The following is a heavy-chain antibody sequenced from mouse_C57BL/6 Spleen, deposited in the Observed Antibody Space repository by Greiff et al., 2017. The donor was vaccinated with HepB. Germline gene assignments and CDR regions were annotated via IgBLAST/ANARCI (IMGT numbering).Heavy chain of an antibody. CDR1: GFSLTSYG. J-gene: IGHJ4*01. CDR3: AKNLFPHYYAMDY. Sequence: VMLVESGPGLVQPSQSLSITCTVSGFSLTSYGVHWVRQSPGKGLEWLGVIWRGGSTDYNAAFMSRLSITKDNSKSQVFFKMNSLQADDTAIYYCAKNLFPHYYAMDYWGQGTSVTVSS. CDR2: IWRGGST. V-gene: IGHV2-5*01.